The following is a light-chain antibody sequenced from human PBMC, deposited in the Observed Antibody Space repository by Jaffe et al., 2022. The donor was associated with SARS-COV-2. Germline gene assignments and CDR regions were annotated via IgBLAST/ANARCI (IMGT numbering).Light chain of an antibody. J-gene: IGKJ4*01. V-gene: IGKV3-20*01. Sequence: EIVLTQSPVTLSLSAAERATLSCRASQAIGTTIAWYQQKPGQAPRLVLHDASRRATGFPDRFSGSGYGTDFTLTISNLEPEDSAMYFCQHYFNSPPLTFGGGTKVEV. CDR1: QAIGTT. CDR3: QHYFNSPPLT. CDR2: DAS.